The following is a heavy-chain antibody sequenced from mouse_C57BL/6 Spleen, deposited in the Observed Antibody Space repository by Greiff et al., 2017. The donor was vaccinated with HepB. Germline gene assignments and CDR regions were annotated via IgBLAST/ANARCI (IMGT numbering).Heavy chain of an antibody. J-gene: IGHJ4*01. D-gene: IGHD1-1*01. CDR3: TREDYGSEGAMDF. CDR1: GFTFSSYA. V-gene: IGHV5-9-1*02. Sequence: DVMLVESGEGLVKPGGSLKLSCAASGFTFSSYAMSWVRQTPEKRLEWVAYISSGGDYIYYADTVKGRFTISRDNARNTLYLQMSSLKSEDTAMYYCTREDYGSEGAMDFWGQGTSVTVSS. CDR2: ISSGGDYI.